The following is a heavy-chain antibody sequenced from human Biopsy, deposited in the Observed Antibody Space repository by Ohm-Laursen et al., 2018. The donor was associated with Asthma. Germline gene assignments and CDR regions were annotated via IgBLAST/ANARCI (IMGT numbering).Heavy chain of an antibody. CDR1: GFTFSSFG. V-gene: IGHV3-30*18. CDR3: AKDVFPGWELRRGPDY. Sequence: SLRLSCSASGFTFSSFGMHWVRQAPGKGLDWVAVISFDGSNKNYTDSVKGRFTISRDNSRNALHLQMNSLRAEDTAVYYCAKDVFPGWELRRGPDYWGQGTLVTVSS. J-gene: IGHJ4*02. D-gene: IGHD1-26*01. CDR2: ISFDGSNK.